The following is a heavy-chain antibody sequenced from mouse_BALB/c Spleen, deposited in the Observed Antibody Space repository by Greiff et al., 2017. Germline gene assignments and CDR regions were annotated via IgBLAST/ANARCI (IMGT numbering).Heavy chain of an antibody. CDR3: TRATMITPFAY. J-gene: IGHJ3*01. V-gene: IGHV1S81*02. Sequence: VQLQESGAELVKPGASVKLSCKASGYTFTSYYMYWVKPRPGQGLEWIGEINPSNGGTNFNEKFKSKATLTVDKSSSTAYMQLSSLTSEDSAVYYCTRATMITPFAYWGQGTLVTVSA. CDR2: INPSNGGT. CDR1: GYTFTSYY. D-gene: IGHD2-4*01.